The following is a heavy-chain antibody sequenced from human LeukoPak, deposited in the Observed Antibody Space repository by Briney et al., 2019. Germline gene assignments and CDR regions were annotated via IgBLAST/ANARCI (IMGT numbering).Heavy chain of an antibody. J-gene: IGHJ4*02. CDR1: VFTFSSYS. CDR2: ISSSSYI. CDR3: ARVSIAVAGTSFDD. Sequence: GGSLRLSCAASVFTFSSYSMIWLRQAPGKGLEWVSSISSSSYIYYADSVKGRFTISRDNAKNSLYLQMNSLRAEDTAVYYCARVSIAVAGTSFDDWGQGTLVTVSS. D-gene: IGHD6-19*01. V-gene: IGHV3-21*03.